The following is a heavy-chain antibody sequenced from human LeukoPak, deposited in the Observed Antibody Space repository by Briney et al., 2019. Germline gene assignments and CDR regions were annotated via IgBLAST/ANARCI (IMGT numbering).Heavy chain of an antibody. CDR3: ARDLYSYAVRGEDAFDV. J-gene: IGHJ3*01. Sequence: GASVKVSCKASGFSLRAYAITWVRRAPGRGPEWMGWISSNNGHTNVAQRFQGRVSMATDTSTSTTYMSLRGLTSDDTATYYCARDLYSYAVRGEDAFDVWGQGTMVTV. CDR1: GFSLRAYA. V-gene: IGHV1-18*01. CDR2: ISSNNGHT. D-gene: IGHD5-18*01.